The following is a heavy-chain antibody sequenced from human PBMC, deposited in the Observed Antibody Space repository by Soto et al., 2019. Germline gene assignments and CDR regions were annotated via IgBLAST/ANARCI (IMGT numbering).Heavy chain of an antibody. CDR3: ATSYGSGYRAFDY. Sequence: ASVKVSCKASGDTFSFYSINWVRQAPGLGLEWMGRVNPILSMSNYAQRFQGRVTMTADKSTSTAYMELSGLRSEDTAMYYWATSYGSGYRAFDYWGQGALVSVSS. D-gene: IGHD3-10*01. CDR2: VNPILSMS. CDR1: GDTFSFYS. V-gene: IGHV1-69*02. J-gene: IGHJ4*02.